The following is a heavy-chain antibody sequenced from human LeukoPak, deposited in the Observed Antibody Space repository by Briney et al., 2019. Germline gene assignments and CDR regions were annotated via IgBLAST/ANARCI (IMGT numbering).Heavy chain of an antibody. J-gene: IGHJ4*02. CDR2: IDTKTGNP. CDR1: GYTFSSCA. D-gene: IGHD3-22*01. V-gene: IGHV7-4-1*02. Sequence: ASVKVSCKASGYTFSSCAINWVRQAPGQGLEYMGLIDTKTGNPTYAQGFTGRFVFSLDTSVSTAYLQISSLKAEDTAVYYCAIHPSDSSGYFSYWGQGALVTVSS. CDR3: AIHPSDSSGYFSY.